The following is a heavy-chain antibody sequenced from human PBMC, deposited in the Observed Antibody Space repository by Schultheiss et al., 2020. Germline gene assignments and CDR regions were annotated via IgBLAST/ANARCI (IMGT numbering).Heavy chain of an antibody. J-gene: IGHJ6*04. D-gene: IGHD2-8*02. CDR1: GGSISSGGYY. V-gene: IGHV4-39*01. CDR3: ASYLTDGGYYYGMDV. Sequence: SETLSLTCTVSGGSISSGGYYWSWIRQHPGKGLEWIGEIYHSGSTNYNPSLKSRVTISVDTSKNQFSLKLSSVTAADTAVYYCASYLTDGGYYYGMDVWGKGTTVTVSS. CDR2: IYHSGST.